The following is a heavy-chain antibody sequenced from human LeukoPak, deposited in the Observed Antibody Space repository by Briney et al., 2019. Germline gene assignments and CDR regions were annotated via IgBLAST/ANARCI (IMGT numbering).Heavy chain of an antibody. D-gene: IGHD3-22*01. CDR2: FFPGDSDT. CDR3: ARIGMYYYESSGYFPDRAFDI. V-gene: IGHV5-51*06. CDR1: GYTFANYW. Sequence: GESLKISCESSGYTFANYWIGWVRQKPGKGPEWMGIFFPGDSDTRISPSFQGRITMSGDRSNNTAYLQWSSLKASDTAMYFCARIGMYYYESSGYFPDRAFDIWGQGTVVTVSS. J-gene: IGHJ3*02.